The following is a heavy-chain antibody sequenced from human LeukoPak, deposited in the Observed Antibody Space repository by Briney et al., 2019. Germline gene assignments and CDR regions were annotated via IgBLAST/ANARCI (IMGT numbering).Heavy chain of an antibody. D-gene: IGHD3-9*01. V-gene: IGHV3-7*01. J-gene: IGHJ6*04. CDR1: GFTFSSYE. CDR3: ARGYFDWTYALGV. Sequence: PGGSLRLSCAASGFTFSSYEMNWVRQAPGKGLEWVANIKQDGSEKYYVDSVKGRFTISRDNAKNSLYLQMNSLRAEDTAVYYCARGYFDWTYALGVWGKGTTVTVSS. CDR2: IKQDGSEK.